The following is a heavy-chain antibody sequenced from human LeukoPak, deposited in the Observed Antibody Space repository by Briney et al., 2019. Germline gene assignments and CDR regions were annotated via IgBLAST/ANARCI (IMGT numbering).Heavy chain of an antibody. V-gene: IGHV3-53*04. Sequence: GGSLRLSCAASGFTVSSNYMSWVRQAPGKGLEWVSVIYSGGSTYYADSVKGRFTISRHNSKNTLYLQMNSLRAEDTAVYYCASAGYSSGWYPYYFDYWGRGTLVTVSS. CDR3: ASAGYSSGWYPYYFDY. CDR1: GFTVSSNY. J-gene: IGHJ4*02. CDR2: IYSGGST. D-gene: IGHD6-19*01.